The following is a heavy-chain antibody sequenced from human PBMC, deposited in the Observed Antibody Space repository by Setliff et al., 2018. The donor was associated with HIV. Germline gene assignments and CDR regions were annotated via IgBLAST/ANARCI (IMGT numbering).Heavy chain of an antibody. CDR3: ARTSSALTTRGEYYFDY. D-gene: IGHD4-4*01. J-gene: IGHJ4*02. CDR1: GYTFTRYD. Sequence: ASVKVSCKASGYTFTRYDINWVRQATGQGLEWMGWMNPNSGSTSNSQKFQGRVTMTRDTSTSTVYMEVNSLRSEDTAVYFCARTSSALTTRGEYYFDYWGQGTPVTVSS. V-gene: IGHV1-8*01. CDR2: MNPNSGST.